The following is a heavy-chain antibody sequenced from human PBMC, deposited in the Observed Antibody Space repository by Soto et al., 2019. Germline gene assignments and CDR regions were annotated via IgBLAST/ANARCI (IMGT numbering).Heavy chain of an antibody. CDR3: ARDAIFGVATTNNWFDP. CDR1: GGSISNFY. J-gene: IGHJ5*02. V-gene: IGHV4-59*01. Sequence: SETLSLTCTVAGGSISNFYWILLRPPPGKGLEWIGYIYYSGSTNYNPSLKSRVTISVDTSKNQFSLKLSSVTAADTAVYYCARDAIFGVATTNNWFDPWGQGTLVTVSS. D-gene: IGHD3-3*01. CDR2: IYYSGST.